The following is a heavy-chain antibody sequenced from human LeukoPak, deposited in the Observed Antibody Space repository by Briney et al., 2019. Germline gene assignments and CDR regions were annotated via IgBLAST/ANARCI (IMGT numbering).Heavy chain of an antibody. CDR3: ARDRGKIAAAGRGYMDV. D-gene: IGHD6-13*01. CDR2: INHSGST. CDR1: GGSFSGYY. Sequence: PSETLSLTCAVYGGSFSGYYWSWIRRPPGKGLEWIGEINHSGSTNYNPSLKSRVTISVDTSKNQFSLKLSSVTAADTAVYYCARDRGKIAAAGRGYMDVWGKGTTVTVSS. J-gene: IGHJ6*03. V-gene: IGHV4-34*01.